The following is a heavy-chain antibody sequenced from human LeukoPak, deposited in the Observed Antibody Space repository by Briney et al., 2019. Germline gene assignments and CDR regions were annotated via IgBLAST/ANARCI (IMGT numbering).Heavy chain of an antibody. D-gene: IGHD3-10*01. CDR3: ARRRMVRGVIHWFDP. Sequence: GRSLRLSCAASGFTFSSYAMHWVRQAPGKGLEWVAVISYDGSNKYYADSVKGRFTISRDNSKNTLYLQMNSLRAEDTAVYYCARRRMVRGVIHWFDPWGQETLVTVSS. J-gene: IGHJ5*02. V-gene: IGHV3-30*04. CDR1: GFTFSSYA. CDR2: ISYDGSNK.